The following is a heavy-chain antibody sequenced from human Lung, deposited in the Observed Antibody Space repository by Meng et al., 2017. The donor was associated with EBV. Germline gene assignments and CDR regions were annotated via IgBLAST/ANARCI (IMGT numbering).Heavy chain of an antibody. V-gene: IGHV1-8*01. CDR2: MNPNRGTT. D-gene: IGHD6-19*01. CDR1: GYTFNSYD. Sequence: QVQLVQAGAEVKKPGASGKVSCKASGYTFNSYDINWVRQGTGQGLEWMGWMNPNRGTTGYAQKFQGRVTMTRNISKSTAYMDLSSLRSEDTAVYYCATGVADFEYWGQGTLVTVSS. CDR3: ATGVADFEY. J-gene: IGHJ4*02.